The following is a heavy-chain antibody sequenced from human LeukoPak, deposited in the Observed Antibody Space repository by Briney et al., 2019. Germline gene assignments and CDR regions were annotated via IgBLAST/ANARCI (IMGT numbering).Heavy chain of an antibody. J-gene: IGHJ5*02. Sequence: GGSLRLSWAATGFTFNTFAIHWVRQARGRGLEWLGLILYDGDKQSKPASVKGRFSLSRDNSNNTLYLQMNNLRPEDTALYYCARESHEGAKRAYNWFDPWGEGTLVSVSS. CDR1: GFTFNTFA. D-gene: IGHD1-26*01. CDR3: ARESHEGAKRAYNWFDP. V-gene: IGHV3-30-3*01. CDR2: ILYDGDKQ.